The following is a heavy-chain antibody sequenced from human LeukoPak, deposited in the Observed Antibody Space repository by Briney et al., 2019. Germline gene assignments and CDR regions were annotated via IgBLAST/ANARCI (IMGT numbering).Heavy chain of an antibody. J-gene: IGHJ6*02. CDR3: ARDQAVDGMDV. CDR2: IGTDDDT. V-gene: IGHV3-13*04. Sequence: GGSLRLSCAASGFTFNIYDMHWVRQPTGKGLEWVSAIGTDDDTYYLDSVKGRFTISRDNAKNSLYLQMNSLRVEDTAFYYCARDQAVDGMDVWGQGTTVTVSS. D-gene: IGHD6-19*01. CDR1: GFTFNIYD.